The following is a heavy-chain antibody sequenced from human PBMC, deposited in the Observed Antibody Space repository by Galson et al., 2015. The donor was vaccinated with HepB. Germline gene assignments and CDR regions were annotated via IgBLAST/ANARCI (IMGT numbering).Heavy chain of an antibody. CDR3: AKDLYYYDSSGNYYDY. CDR2: ISGSGGST. V-gene: IGHV3-23*01. J-gene: IGHJ4*02. D-gene: IGHD3-22*01. Sequence: SLRLSCAASGFTLSSYAMSWVRQAPGKGLEWVSGISGSGGSTYDADSVTGRFTISRDNSDNMLYLQMNSLRAEDTAVYYCAKDLYYYDSSGNYYDYWGQGPLVIVSS. CDR1: GFTLSSYA.